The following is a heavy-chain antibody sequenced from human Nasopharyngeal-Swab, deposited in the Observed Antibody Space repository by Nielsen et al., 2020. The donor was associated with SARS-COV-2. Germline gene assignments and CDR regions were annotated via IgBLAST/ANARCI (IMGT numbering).Heavy chain of an antibody. D-gene: IGHD1-1*01. J-gene: IGHJ6*02. CDR3: ARRTRTARGYYYYGMDV. V-gene: IGHV1-69*13. CDR1: GGTFSSYA. CDR2: IIPIFGTA. Sequence: SVKVSCKASGGTFSSYAISWVRQAPGQGLEWMGGIIPIFGTANYAQKFQGRVTITADESTSTAYMELGSLRSEDTAVYYCARRTRTARGYYYYGMDVWGQGTTVTVSS.